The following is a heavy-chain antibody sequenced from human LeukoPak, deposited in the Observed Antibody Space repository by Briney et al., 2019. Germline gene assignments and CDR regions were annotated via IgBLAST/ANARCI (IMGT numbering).Heavy chain of an antibody. CDR1: GFTFSSYS. CDR2: ISSGSSYI. V-gene: IGHV3-21*01. D-gene: IGHD3-16*02. Sequence: GGSLRLSCAASGFTFSSYSMNWVRQAPGQGLEWVSAISSGSSYIYYADAVKGRFTISRDNAKNSLYLQMNSLRADDTAVYYCARDIGRVVDYWGQGTLVTVSS. J-gene: IGHJ4*02. CDR3: ARDIGRVVDY.